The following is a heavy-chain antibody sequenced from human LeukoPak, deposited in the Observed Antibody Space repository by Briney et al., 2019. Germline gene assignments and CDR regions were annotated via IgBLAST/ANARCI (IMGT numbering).Heavy chain of an antibody. Sequence: SETLSLTCAVYGGSFSYYYWSWIRQPPGKGLEWIGEINHSGSTNYNPSLKGRVTISVDTSKNQFSLKLSSVAAADTAVYYCARGSSLRDADAFDIWGQGTMVTVSS. D-gene: IGHD4-17*01. CDR2: INHSGST. J-gene: IGHJ3*02. CDR1: GGSFSYYY. V-gene: IGHV4-34*01. CDR3: ARGSSLRDADAFDI.